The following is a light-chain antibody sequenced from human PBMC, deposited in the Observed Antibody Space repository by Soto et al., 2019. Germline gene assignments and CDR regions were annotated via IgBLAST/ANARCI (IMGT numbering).Light chain of an antibody. J-gene: IGKJ1*01. CDR1: QGISTN. CDR3: QHYNSYSEA. CDR2: AAS. Sequence: IQLTQSPSSLSTSVGDRVIITCRASQGISTNLAWYQQKPGKAPKLLIYAASTLQTGVPSRFSGSGSGTDFTLTIRSLQPEDFATYYCQHYNSYSEAFGQGTKVDIK. V-gene: IGKV1-9*01.